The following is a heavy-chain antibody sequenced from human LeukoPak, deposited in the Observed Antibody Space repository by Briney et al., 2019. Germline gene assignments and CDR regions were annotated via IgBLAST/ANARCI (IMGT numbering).Heavy chain of an antibody. CDR1: GFTFSSYG. CDR2: ISGSGGST. J-gene: IGHJ5*02. D-gene: IGHD4-17*01. V-gene: IGHV3-23*01. CDR3: AKDLQFGATVSWFDP. Sequence: GGSLRLSCAASGFTFSSYGMSWVRQAPGKGLEWVSAISGSGGSTYYADSVKGRFTISRDNSKNTLYLQMNSLRAEDTAVYYCAKDLQFGATVSWFDPWGQGTLVTVSS.